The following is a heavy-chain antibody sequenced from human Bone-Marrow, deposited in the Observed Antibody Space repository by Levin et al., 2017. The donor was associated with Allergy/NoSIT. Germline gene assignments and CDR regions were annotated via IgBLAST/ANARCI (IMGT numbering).Heavy chain of an antibody. Sequence: PGESLKISCAASGFTVINNYMTWVRQAPGKGLEWVSLIYSGGDTYYADSVKGRFTISRDNSKNTVFLQMNSLRVEDTAVYDCARQVYVWGRDYWGQGTLVTVSS. V-gene: IGHV3-66*04. CDR3: ARQVYVWGRDY. D-gene: IGHD3-16*01. CDR2: IYSGGDT. CDR1: GFTVINNY. J-gene: IGHJ4*02.